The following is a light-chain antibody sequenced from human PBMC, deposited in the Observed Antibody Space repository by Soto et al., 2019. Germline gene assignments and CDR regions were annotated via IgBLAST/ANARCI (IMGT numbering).Light chain of an antibody. CDR2: EVS. CDR3: SSYTSSSTHNYV. CDR1: SSDVGGYNY. V-gene: IGLV2-14*01. Sequence: QSALTQPASVSGSPGQSITISCTGTSSDVGGYNYVSWYQQHPGKAPKLMIYEVSNRPSGVSNRCSGSKSGNTASLTISGLQAEDEADYYCSSYTSSSTHNYVFGTGTKVTVL. J-gene: IGLJ1*01.